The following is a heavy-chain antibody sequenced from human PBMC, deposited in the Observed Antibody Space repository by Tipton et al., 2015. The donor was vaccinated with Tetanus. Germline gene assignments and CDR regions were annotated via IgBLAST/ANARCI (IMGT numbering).Heavy chain of an antibody. CDR3: AREADCSGGSCFSGDFDN. Sequence: SLRLSCAASGFIFSSYGIHWVRQAPGKGQEWVAVSWYDGTDKYYADSVKDRFTISRDNSKNTLYLQMNSLRAEDTAVYYCAREADCSGGSCFSGDFDNWGQGTQVTVSS. D-gene: IGHD2-15*01. CDR1: GFIFSSYG. CDR2: SWYDGTDK. V-gene: IGHV3-33*01. J-gene: IGHJ4*02.